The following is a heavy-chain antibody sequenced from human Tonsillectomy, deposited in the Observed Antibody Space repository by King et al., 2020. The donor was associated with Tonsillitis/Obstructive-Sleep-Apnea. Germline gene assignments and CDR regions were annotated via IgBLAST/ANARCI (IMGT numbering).Heavy chain of an antibody. V-gene: IGHV1-2*04. CDR3: AGGEGIAVAGSDDAFDI. Sequence: QVQLVESGAEVKKPGASVKVSCKASGYTFTGYYMHWVRQAPGQGLEWMGWINPNSGGTNYAQKFQGLVTMTRDTSISPAYMELGRLRSDDTAVYYCAGGEGIAVAGSDDAFDIWGQGTMVTVSS. CDR2: INPNSGGT. J-gene: IGHJ3*02. D-gene: IGHD6-19*01. CDR1: GYTFTGYY.